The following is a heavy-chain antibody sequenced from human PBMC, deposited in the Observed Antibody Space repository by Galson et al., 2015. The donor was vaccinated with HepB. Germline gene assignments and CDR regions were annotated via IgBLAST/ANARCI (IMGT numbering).Heavy chain of an antibody. CDR2: IWYDGSNK. D-gene: IGHD3-3*01. J-gene: IGHJ4*02. V-gene: IGHV3-33*01. CDR3: ARGGITIFGSFDY. CDR1: GFTFSSYG. Sequence: SLRLSCAASGFTFSSYGMHWVRQAPGKGLEWVAVIWYDGSNKYYADSVKGRFTISRDNSKNTLYLQMNSLRAEDTAVYYCARGGITIFGSFDYWGQGTLVTVSS.